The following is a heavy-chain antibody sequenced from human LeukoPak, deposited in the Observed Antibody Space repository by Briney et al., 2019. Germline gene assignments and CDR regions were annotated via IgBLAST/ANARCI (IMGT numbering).Heavy chain of an antibody. Sequence: SVKVSCKASGGTFSSYAISWVRQAPGQGLEWRGGIIPIFGTANYAQKIQGRVTITADESTSTAYMELSSPRSEDTAVYYCAAAGVVVPAAMTSRSFDYWGQGTLVTVSS. J-gene: IGHJ4*02. CDR1: GGTFSSYA. V-gene: IGHV1-69*13. D-gene: IGHD2-2*01. CDR3: AAAGVVVPAAMTSRSFDY. CDR2: IIPIFGTA.